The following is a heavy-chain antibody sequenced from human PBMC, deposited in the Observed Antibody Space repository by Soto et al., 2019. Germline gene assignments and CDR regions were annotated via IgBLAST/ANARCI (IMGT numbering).Heavy chain of an antibody. V-gene: IGHV3-33*05. CDR1: GFRFSAYD. J-gene: IGHJ5*01. D-gene: IGHD4-17*01. Sequence: QVQLVESGGGLVQPGRSLTLSCAASGFRFSAYDMHWVRQAPGEGLAWLAVIVKEGSQKPYADSVKGRFTVSRDNSKNTLYVEMNSLRAEVTAVYYCARDDDYADNGLDSWCQGAVVSVSS. CDR2: IVKEGSQK. CDR3: ARDDDYADNGLDS.